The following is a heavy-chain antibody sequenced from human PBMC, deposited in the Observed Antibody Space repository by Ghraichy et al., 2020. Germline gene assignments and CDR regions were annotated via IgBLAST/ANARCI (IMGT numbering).Heavy chain of an antibody. V-gene: IGHV4-4*02. CDR3: ATLGYCSSTSCSRPFDY. CDR2: IYYSGST. J-gene: IGHJ4*02. D-gene: IGHD2-2*03. Sequence: SETLSLTCAVSGGSISNNYWWSWVRQPPGKGLEWIGEIYYSGSTNYNPSLKSRVTISVDKSKNQFSLNLSSVTAADTAVYYCATLGYCSSTSCSRPFDYWGQGTLVTVSS. CDR1: GGSISNNYW.